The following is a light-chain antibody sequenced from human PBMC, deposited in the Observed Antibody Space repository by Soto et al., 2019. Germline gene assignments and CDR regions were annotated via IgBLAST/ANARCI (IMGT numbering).Light chain of an antibody. CDR3: CSYAGRYTYV. Sequence: QSALTQPRSVSGSPGQSVTISCTGTSSPVGGYHYVSWYQQFPGKAPKLMIYAVSQRPSGVPDCFSGSESGNTASLTISGLQAEDEADYYCCSYAGRYTYVFGTGTKVTVL. V-gene: IGLV2-11*01. J-gene: IGLJ1*01. CDR2: AVS. CDR1: SSPVGGYHY.